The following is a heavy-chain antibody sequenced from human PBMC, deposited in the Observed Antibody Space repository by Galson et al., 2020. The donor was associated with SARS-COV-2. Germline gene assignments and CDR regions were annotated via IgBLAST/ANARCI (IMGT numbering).Heavy chain of an antibody. D-gene: IGHD3-10*01. V-gene: IGHV3-21*01. J-gene: IGHJ4*01. CDR3: ARSGGGPGSSDRPILFDS. CDR1: GFTFSDYT. CDR2: ISGSGLFK. Sequence: GGSLRLSCAVSGFTFSDYTINWVRQAPGKGLEWVSSISGSGLFKYYADSMKGRLTISKDNAKNSLYLQMNSLKAEDTGIYYCARSGGGPGSSDRPILFDSWGQGILVTVSS.